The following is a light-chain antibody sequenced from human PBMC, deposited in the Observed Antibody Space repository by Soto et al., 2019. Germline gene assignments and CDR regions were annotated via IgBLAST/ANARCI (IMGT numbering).Light chain of an antibody. V-gene: IGLV2-23*01. Sequence: QSVLTQPASVSGSPGQSITLSCTGTSSDIGSYNLVSWYQLHPGKAPKLMIYEGTKRPSGISNRFSGSKSGNTASLTISGLQAEDEADYYCCSYAGSSTYVVFGGGTKLTVL. CDR3: CSYAGSSTYVV. CDR1: SSDIGSYNL. CDR2: EGT. J-gene: IGLJ2*01.